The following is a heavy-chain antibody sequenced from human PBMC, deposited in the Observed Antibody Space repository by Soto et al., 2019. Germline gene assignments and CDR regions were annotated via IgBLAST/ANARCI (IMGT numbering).Heavy chain of an antibody. D-gene: IGHD3-10*01. CDR3: ARGRRMGYYGSGSDDFDY. CDR2: IYYSGST. V-gene: IGHV4-30-4*01. J-gene: IGHJ4*02. Sequence: QVQLQESGPGLVKPSQTLSLTCTVSGGSISSGDYYWSWIRQPPGKCLEWIGHIYYSGSTYYNPSLNSRVTISVDTSKNQFSLKLSSVTAADTAVYYCARGRRMGYYGSGSDDFDYWGQGTLVTVSS. CDR1: GGSISSGDYY.